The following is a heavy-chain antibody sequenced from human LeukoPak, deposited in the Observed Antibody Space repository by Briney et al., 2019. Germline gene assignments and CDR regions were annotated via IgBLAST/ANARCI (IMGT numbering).Heavy chain of an antibody. CDR3: AKDGIAETTHYYYMDV. CDR1: GFTFSSYG. Sequence: GGSLRLSCAASGFTFSSYGMHWVRQAPGKGLEWVAFIRYDGSNKYYADSVRGRFTTSRDNSKNTLYLQMNSLRAEDTAVYYCAKDGIAETTHYYYMDVWGKGTTVTISS. J-gene: IGHJ6*03. CDR2: IRYDGSNK. D-gene: IGHD6-13*01. V-gene: IGHV3-30*02.